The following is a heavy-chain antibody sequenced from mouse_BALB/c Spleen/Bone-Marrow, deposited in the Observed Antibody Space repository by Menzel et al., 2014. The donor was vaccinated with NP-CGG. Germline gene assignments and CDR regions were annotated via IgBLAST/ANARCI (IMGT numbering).Heavy chain of an antibody. V-gene: IGHV1-69*02. Sequence: QVHVKQSGAEFVKPGAPVKLSCKASGYTFTNYWMNWVKQRPGRGLEWIGRIDPSGSETHYNQKFKDKATLTVDKSSSTAYIQLCSLTSEDSAVYYCARGYYGRTYGWYFDVWGAGTTVTVSS. CDR1: GYTFTNYW. CDR2: IDPSGSET. CDR3: ARGYYGRTYGWYFDV. D-gene: IGHD1-1*01. J-gene: IGHJ1*01.